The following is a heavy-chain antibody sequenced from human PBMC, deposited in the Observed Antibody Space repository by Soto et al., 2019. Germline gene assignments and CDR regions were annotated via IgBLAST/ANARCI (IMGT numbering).Heavy chain of an antibody. CDR3: ARRGYSGYDY. J-gene: IGHJ4*02. V-gene: IGHV4-34*01. CDR1: GGSFSGYY. CDR2: INHSGST. Sequence: SETLSLTCAVYGGSFSGYYWSWIRQPPGKGLEWIGEINHSGSTNYNPSLKSRVTISVDTSKNQFSLKLSSVTAADTAVYYCARRGYSGYDYWGQGTLVTVSS. D-gene: IGHD5-12*01.